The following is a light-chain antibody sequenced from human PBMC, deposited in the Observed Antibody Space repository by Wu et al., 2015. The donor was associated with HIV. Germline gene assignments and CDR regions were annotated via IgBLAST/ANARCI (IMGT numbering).Light chain of an antibody. CDR1: QSITTY. J-gene: IGKJ5*01. CDR3: QQRSDWPST. Sequence: EIVLTQSPATLSLSPGERATLSCRASQSITTYLAWYQQKPGQAPRLLIYDASNRATGIPARFSGSGSGTDFNLTISFLEPEDFAVYFCQQRSDWPSTFGQGHDWRLN. CDR2: DAS. V-gene: IGKV3-11*01.